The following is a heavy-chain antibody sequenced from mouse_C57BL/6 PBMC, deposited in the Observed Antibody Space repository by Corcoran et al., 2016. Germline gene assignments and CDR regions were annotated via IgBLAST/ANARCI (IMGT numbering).Heavy chain of an antibody. CDR2: IYPGDGDT. V-gene: IGHV1-80*01. CDR3: ARGGYDYDEGAWFAY. D-gene: IGHD2-4*01. J-gene: IGHJ3*01. Sequence: QVQLQQSGAELVKPGASVKISCKASGYAFSSYWMNWVKQRPGKGLEWIGQIYPGDGDTNYNGKFKGKATLTADKSSSTAYMQLSSLTSEDSAVYFCARGGYDYDEGAWFAYWGQGTLVTVSA. CDR1: GYAFSSYW.